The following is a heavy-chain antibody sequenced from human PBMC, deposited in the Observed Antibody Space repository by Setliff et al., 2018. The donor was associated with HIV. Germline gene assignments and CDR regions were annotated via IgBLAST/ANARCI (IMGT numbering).Heavy chain of an antibody. CDR3: ARHDNYDNGGYYNLYYFDS. D-gene: IGHD3-22*01. V-gene: IGHV4-39*01. CDR2: IYDSGST. J-gene: IGHJ4*02. Sequence: SENLSLTCTVYGASISNSNSYWGWIRQPPGKRLEWLGSIYDSGSTSYNPSLSSRLTISVDKARDQFSLKLSSVTAADTAVYFCARHDNYDNGGYYNLYYFDSWGPGTLVTVSS. CDR1: GASISNSNSY.